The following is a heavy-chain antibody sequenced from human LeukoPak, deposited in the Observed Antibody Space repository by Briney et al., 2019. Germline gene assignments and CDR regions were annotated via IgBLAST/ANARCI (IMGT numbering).Heavy chain of an antibody. CDR2: IIPIFGAA. CDR3: ARDSVPAVVYGYDPTFDY. V-gene: IGHV1-69*13. D-gene: IGHD5-12*01. Sequence: SVKVSCKASGGTFSSYAISWVRQAPGQGLEWMGGIIPIFGAANYAQKFQGRVTITADESTSTAYMELSSLRSEDTAVYYCARDSVPAVVYGYDPTFDYWGQGTLVTVSS. CDR1: GGTFSSYA. J-gene: IGHJ4*02.